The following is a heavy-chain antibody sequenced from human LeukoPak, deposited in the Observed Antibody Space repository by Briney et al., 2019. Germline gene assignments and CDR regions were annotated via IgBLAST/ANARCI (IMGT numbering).Heavy chain of an antibody. CDR1: GGTFSSYG. CDR2: ISAYNGNT. J-gene: IGHJ4*02. Sequence: ASVKVSCKASGGTFSSYGISWVRQAPGQGLEWMGWISAYNGNTNYAQKLQGRVTMTTDTSTSTAYMELRSLRSDDTAVYYCARVPPSYHDFWSGYYPFDYRGQGTLVTVSS. CDR3: ARVPPSYHDFWSGYYPFDY. V-gene: IGHV1-18*01. D-gene: IGHD3-3*01.